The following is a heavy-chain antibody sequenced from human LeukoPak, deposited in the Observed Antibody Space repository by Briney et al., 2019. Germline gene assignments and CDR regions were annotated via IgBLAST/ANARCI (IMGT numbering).Heavy chain of an antibody. Sequence: ASETLSLTCAVYGGSFRGYYRSWIRQPPGKGLGWIGESNDSGSTNYNPSLKSRVTISVDTSKNQFSLKLSSVTAADTAVYYCARGVDTAMAYFDYWGQGTLVTVSS. CDR3: ARGVDTAMAYFDY. D-gene: IGHD5-18*01. CDR1: GGSFRGYY. J-gene: IGHJ4*02. V-gene: IGHV4-34*01. CDR2: SNDSGST.